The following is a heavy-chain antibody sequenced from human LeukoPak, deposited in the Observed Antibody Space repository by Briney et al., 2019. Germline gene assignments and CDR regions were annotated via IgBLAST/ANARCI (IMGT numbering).Heavy chain of an antibody. CDR2: IYTSGTT. J-gene: IGHJ4*02. D-gene: IGHD2-21*02. V-gene: IGHV4-4*07. CDR1: GGSISRYY. CDR3: ARGGAYCGGDCYLDY. Sequence: SETLSLTCTVSGGSISRYYSNWIRKPAGKGLEWIWRIYTSGTTNYNPSLKSRVTMSVDTSKNQFSLKLSSVTAADTAVYYCARGGAYCGGDCYLDYWGQGTLVTVSS.